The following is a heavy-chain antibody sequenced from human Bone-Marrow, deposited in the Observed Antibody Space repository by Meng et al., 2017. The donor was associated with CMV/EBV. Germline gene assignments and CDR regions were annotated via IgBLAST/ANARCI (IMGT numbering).Heavy chain of an antibody. V-gene: IGHV1-69*05. CDR1: GGTFSSYA. D-gene: IGHD3-16*01. J-gene: IGHJ6*02. CDR2: IIPIFGTA. CDR3: ARPWGRRTARYYYYGMDV. Sequence: SVKVSCKASGGTFSSYAISWVRQAPGQGLEWMGGIIPIFGTANYAQKFQGRVTITTDESTSTAYMELSSLRSEDTAVYYCARPWGRRTARYYYYGMDVWGQGNTVTISS.